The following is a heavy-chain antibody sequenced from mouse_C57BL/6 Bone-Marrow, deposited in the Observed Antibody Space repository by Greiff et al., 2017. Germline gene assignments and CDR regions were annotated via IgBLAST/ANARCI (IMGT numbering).Heavy chain of an antibody. CDR1: GYTFTGYW. CDR2: ILPGSGST. D-gene: IGHD2-4*01. V-gene: IGHV1-9*01. CDR3: ARVYYDYSWFAY. J-gene: IGHJ3*01. Sequence: QVQLKQSGAELMKPGASVKLSCKATGYTFTGYWIEWVKQRPGHGLEWIGEILPGSGSTNYNEKFKGKATFTADTSSNTAYMQLSSLTTEDSAIYDCARVYYDYSWFAYWGQGTLVTVSA.